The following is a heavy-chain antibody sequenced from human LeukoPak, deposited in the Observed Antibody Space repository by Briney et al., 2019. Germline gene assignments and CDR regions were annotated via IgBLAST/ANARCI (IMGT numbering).Heavy chain of an antibody. CDR3: ARDLNGAGDF. CDR1: GFTFSTYG. CDR2: IWYDGSNK. Sequence: PGRSLRLSCAASGFTFSTYGIHWVRQAPGKGLEWVAIIWYDGSNKYYADSVRGRFTISRDNSKNTLYLQMNSLTADDTAVYYCARDLNGAGDFWGQGTVVTVSS. J-gene: IGHJ3*01. V-gene: IGHV3-33*01. D-gene: IGHD2-8*01.